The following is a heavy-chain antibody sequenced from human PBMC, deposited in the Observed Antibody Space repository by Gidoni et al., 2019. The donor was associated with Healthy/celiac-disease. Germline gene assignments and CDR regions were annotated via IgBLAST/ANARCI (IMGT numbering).Heavy chain of an antibody. CDR1: GFTFSSYA. V-gene: IGHV3-23*01. D-gene: IGHD5-18*01. Sequence: EVQLLESGGGLVQPGGSLRLSCAASGFTFSSYARSWVRQAPGKGLEGVSAISGSGGSTYYADSVKGRFTIYRDNSKNTLYLQMNSLRAEDTAVYYCAKDFGAGYSYGTDWYFDLWGRGTLVTVSS. J-gene: IGHJ2*01. CDR3: AKDFGAGYSYGTDWYFDL. CDR2: ISGSGGST.